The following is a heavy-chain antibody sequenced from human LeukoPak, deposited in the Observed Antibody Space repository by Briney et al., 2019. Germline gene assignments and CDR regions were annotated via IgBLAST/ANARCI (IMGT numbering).Heavy chain of an antibody. D-gene: IGHD3-22*01. V-gene: IGHV1-69*13. CDR1: GGTFSSYA. CDR3: PRALDGSYYYDSSGPPNPLIWAPAGMDV. CDR2: IIPIFGTA. Sequence: ASVKVSCKASGGTFSSYAISWVRQAPGQGLEWMGGIIPIFGTANYAQKFQGRVTITADESTSTAYMELSSLRSDDTAVYYCPRALDGSYYYDSSGPPNPLIWAPAGMDVWRQGTTVTVSS. J-gene: IGHJ6*02.